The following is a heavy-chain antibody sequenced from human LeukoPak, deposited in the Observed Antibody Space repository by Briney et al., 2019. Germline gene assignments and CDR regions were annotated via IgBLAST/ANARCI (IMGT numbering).Heavy chain of an antibody. V-gene: IGHV3-30*02. J-gene: IGHJ4*02. CDR3: AKGAYYVD. CDR2: IQYDGSNK. Sequence: GGSLRLSCAASGFTFSSYAMHWVRQAPGKGLEWVAFIQYDGSNKYYADSVKGRFTIYRDNSKNTLYLQMNSLRAEDTAVYYCAKGAYYVDWGQGTLVTVSS. CDR1: GFTFSSYA. D-gene: IGHD3-16*01.